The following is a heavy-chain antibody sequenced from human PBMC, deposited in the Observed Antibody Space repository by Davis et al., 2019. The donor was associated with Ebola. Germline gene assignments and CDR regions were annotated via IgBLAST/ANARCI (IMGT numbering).Heavy chain of an antibody. J-gene: IGHJ3*02. CDR1: GYTFTNYY. CDR2: INPNDGRT. CDR3: TTPGGQDSGYDVFDI. Sequence: AASVKVSCKASGYTFTNYYMHWVRQAPGQGLEWMGMINPNDGRTIYAQKVQGRVTMTTDTSTSTVYMDLSSLRSEDTALYYCTTPGGQDSGYDVFDIWGQGTMVTVSS. D-gene: IGHD5-12*01. V-gene: IGHV1-46*03.